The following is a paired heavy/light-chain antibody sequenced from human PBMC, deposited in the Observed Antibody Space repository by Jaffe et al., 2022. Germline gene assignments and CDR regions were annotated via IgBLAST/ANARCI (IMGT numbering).Light chain of an antibody. CDR1: SSDVGGYNY. V-gene: IGLV2-14*03. J-gene: IGLJ1*01. CDR2: DVS. Sequence: QSALTQPASVSGSPGQSITISCTGTSSDVGGYNYVSWYQQHPGKAPKLMIYDVSNRPSGVSNRFSGSKSGNTASLTISGLQAEDEADYYCSSYTSSSTSVFGTGTKVTVL. CDR3: SSYTSSSTSV.
Heavy chain of an antibody. J-gene: IGHJ6*03. Sequence: QLQLQESGPGLVKPSETLSLTCTVSGGSISSSSYYWGWIRQPPGKGLEWIGSIYYSGSTYYNPSLKSRVTISVDTSKNQFSLKLSSVTAADTAVYYCASQKSIDSAPRITIFGVVIPTLAYYYYMDVWGKGTTVTVSS. CDR1: GGSISSSSYY. CDR2: IYYSGST. V-gene: IGHV4-39*01. D-gene: IGHD3-3*01. CDR3: ASQKSIDSAPRITIFGVVIPTLAYYYYMDV.